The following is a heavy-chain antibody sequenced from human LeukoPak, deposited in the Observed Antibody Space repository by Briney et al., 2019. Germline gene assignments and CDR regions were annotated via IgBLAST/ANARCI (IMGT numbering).Heavy chain of an antibody. CDR2: IYYSGST. D-gene: IGHD2-15*01. Sequence: SETLSLTCTVSGGSISSYYWSWIRQPPGKGLEWIGYIYYSGSTNHNPSLKSRVTISVDTSKNQFSLKLSSVTAADTAVYYCARENCSGGSCYPSWFDPWGQGTLVTVSS. CDR3: ARENCSGGSCYPSWFDP. V-gene: IGHV4-59*12. CDR1: GGSISSYY. J-gene: IGHJ5*02.